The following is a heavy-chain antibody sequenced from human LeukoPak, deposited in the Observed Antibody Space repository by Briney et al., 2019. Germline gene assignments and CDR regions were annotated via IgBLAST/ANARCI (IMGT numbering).Heavy chain of an antibody. CDR1: TDSISSSGHH. D-gene: IGHD5-12*01. J-gene: IGHJ4*02. CDR3: VRHDGRGGATMGALDS. CDR2: LYSGRTT. V-gene: IGHV4-39*01. Sequence: PSETLSLTCTVSTDSISSSGHHWGWIRQSPGKGLEWIGSLYSGRTTHYNPSLNSRATISVVTSKNQFSLQLNSLTAADTAVYYCVRHDGRGGATMGALDSWGQGSLVTVSS.